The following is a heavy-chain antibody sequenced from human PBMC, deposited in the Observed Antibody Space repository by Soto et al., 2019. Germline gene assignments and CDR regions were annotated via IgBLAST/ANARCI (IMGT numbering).Heavy chain of an antibody. CDR3: TTGTTTIIRVDY. CDR1: GFTFSNAW. CDR2: IKSKTDGGTT. Sequence: EAQLVESGGRLVTPGGSLRLSCTASGFTFSNAWMSWVRQAPGKGLEWVGRIKSKTDGGTTDYAAPVKGRFSISRDDSKTTLFLQMNSLKTEDTAVYYCTTGTTTIIRVDYWGQGTLVTVSS. D-gene: IGHD3-10*01. J-gene: IGHJ4*02. V-gene: IGHV3-15*01.